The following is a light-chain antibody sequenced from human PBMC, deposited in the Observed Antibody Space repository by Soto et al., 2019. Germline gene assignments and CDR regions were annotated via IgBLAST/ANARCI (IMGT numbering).Light chain of an antibody. J-gene: IGLJ1*01. V-gene: IGLV2-14*01. Sequence: QSALTQPDSVSGSPGQSITISCTGTSSDVGGYNYVSWYQQHPGKAPKLMIYEVSNRPSGVSNRFSGSKSGNTASLTISGLQAEDEADYYCRSYTRSSTRGFGTETKVTGL. CDR2: EVS. CDR3: RSYTRSSTRG. CDR1: SSDVGGYNY.